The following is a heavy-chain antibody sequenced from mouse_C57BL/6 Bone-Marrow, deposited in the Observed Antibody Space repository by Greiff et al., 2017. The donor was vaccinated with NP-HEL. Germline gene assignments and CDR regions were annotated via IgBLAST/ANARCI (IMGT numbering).Heavy chain of an antibody. J-gene: IGHJ3*01. CDR1: GYSFTGYY. CDR3: ARSYDYMAWFAY. D-gene: IGHD2-4*01. CDR2: IFPYNGVS. Sequence: VQLKQSGPDLVKPGASVKLSCKASGYSFTGYYMPWVKQSHGNILDWIGYIFPYNGVSSYNQKFKGKATLTVDKSSSTAYMELRSLTSEDSAVYYCARSYDYMAWFAYWGQGTLVTVSA. V-gene: IGHV1-31*01.